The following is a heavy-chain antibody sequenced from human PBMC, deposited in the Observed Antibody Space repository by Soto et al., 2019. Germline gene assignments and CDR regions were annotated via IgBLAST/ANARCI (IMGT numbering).Heavy chain of an antibody. CDR2: ISGPGGTT. J-gene: IGHJ4*02. CDR1: GFTFSSCA. CDR3: AKGVVAAAGTRYFDF. D-gene: IGHD6-13*01. Sequence: GGSLRLSCAASGFTFSSCAMSWVRQAPGKGLEWVSGISGPGGTTYYADSVKGRFTISRDNSKNTLYLQMNSLTADETAVYYCAKGVVAAAGTRYFDFWGQGTLVTVSS. V-gene: IGHV3-23*01.